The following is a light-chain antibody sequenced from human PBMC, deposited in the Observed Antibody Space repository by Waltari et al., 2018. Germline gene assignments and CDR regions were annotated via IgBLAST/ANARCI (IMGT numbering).Light chain of an antibody. CDR3: QQAYYFPFT. CDR2: AAS. CDR1: QGISIW. J-gene: IGKJ4*01. V-gene: IGKV1D-12*01. Sequence: DIKLTQSPSSVSASVGDTVTITCRASQGISIWLAWYQQKAGRTPKLLIYAASSLESGVPSRFSGSGSGTDFTLTITSLQPEDFATYYCQQAYYFPFTIGGGTKVEI.